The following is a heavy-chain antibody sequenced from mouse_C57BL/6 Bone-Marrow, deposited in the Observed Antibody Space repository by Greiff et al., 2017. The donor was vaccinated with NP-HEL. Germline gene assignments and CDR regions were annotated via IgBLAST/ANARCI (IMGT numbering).Heavy chain of an antibody. Sequence: VQLKQSGPELVKPGASVKISCKASGYSFTGYYMHWVKQSSEKSLEWIGEINPSTGGTSYNQKFKGKATLTVDNSSSTAYMQLKSMTSKDSAVYYCARRDYGNYVDFDYWGQGTTLTVSS. J-gene: IGHJ2*01. CDR2: INPSTGGT. CDR1: GYSFTGYY. V-gene: IGHV1-43*01. D-gene: IGHD2-1*01. CDR3: ARRDYGNYVDFDY.